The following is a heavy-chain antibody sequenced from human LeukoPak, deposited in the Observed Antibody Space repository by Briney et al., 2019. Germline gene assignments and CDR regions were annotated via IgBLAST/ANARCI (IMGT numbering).Heavy chain of an antibody. CDR3: ARHVATAEHSFDV. J-gene: IGHJ3*01. CDR2: ISYSGST. Sequence: SETLSLTCDVYGGSLSDYCWNWIRQPPGKGLEWIGYISYSGSTDYNPSLKSRVTISVDTSKNQFALKLSSVTAADTAVYYCARHVATAEHSFDVWGQGTLVTVSS. V-gene: IGHV4-59*01. CDR1: GGSLSDYC. D-gene: IGHD2-21*02.